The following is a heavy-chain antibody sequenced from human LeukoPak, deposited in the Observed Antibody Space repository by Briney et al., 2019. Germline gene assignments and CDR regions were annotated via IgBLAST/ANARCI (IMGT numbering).Heavy chain of an antibody. CDR1: GYSFTNYW. J-gene: IGHJ4*02. Sequence: GESLKISCEGSGYSFTNYWIGWVRQMPGKGLELMGIIYPGDSDTRYSPSFQGQVTISADKSISTTYLQWSSLKASDTAMYYCARSRVTATGSPFDNWGQGTLVTVSS. V-gene: IGHV5-51*01. CDR3: ARSRVTATGSPFDN. CDR2: IYPGDSDT. D-gene: IGHD6-13*01.